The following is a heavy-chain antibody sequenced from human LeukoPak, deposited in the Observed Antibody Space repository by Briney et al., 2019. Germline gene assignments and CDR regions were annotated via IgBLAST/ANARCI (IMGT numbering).Heavy chain of an antibody. V-gene: IGHV4-31*03. J-gene: IGHJ5*02. D-gene: IGHD3-10*01. CDR2: IYYSGDT. CDR3: ARSLGSGDFPPYTWFDP. CDR1: GVSITTGFH. Sequence: SETLSLTCTVSGVSITTGFHWNWIRQRPGEGLEWIGHIYYSGDTYYNPSLESRITMSPDASKNQFSLKMSSVTAVDTAVYYCARSLGSGDFPPYTWFDPWGQGTLVTVSS.